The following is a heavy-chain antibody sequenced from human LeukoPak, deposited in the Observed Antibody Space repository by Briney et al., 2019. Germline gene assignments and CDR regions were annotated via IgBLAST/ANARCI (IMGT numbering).Heavy chain of an antibody. CDR1: GGTFSSYA. V-gene: IGHV1-69*06. CDR3: ARETQEIAVAGTLDY. D-gene: IGHD6-19*01. CDR2: IIPIFGTA. J-gene: IGHJ4*02. Sequence: SVKVSCKASGGTFSSYAINWVRQAPGQGLEWMGGIIPIFGTANYAQKFQGRVTITADKSTSTAYMELSSLRSEDTAVYYCARETQEIAVAGTLDYWGQGTLVTVSS.